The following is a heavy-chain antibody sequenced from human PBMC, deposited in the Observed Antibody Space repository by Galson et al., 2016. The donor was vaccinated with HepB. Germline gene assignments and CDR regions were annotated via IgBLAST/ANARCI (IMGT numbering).Heavy chain of an antibody. D-gene: IGHD6-6*01. CDR1: GGSISTYY. Sequence: SETLSLTCTVSGGSISTYYWSWIRQPPGKGLEWIGYFYYSGSINHSPSLKSRVTISIDMSRNQFSLRLTSVTAADTAVYYCAGGRAPRPGYWGQGALVTVSS. CDR3: AGGRAPRPGY. J-gene: IGHJ4*02. V-gene: IGHV4-59*01. CDR2: FYYSGSI.